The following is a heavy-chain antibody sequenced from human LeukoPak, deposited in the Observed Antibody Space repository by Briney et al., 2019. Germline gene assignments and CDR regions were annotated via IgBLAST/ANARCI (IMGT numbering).Heavy chain of an antibody. CDR1: GGSISSSSYY. D-gene: IGHD4-23*01. V-gene: IGHV4-39*01. Sequence: PSETLSLTCTVSGGSISSSSYYWGWIRQPPGKGLEWIGSIHYSGTTYYNPSLKSRVTISVDTSKNQFSLKLSSVTAADTAVYYCARVDVVTVGKNAFDIWGQGTMVTVSS. J-gene: IGHJ3*02. CDR3: ARVDVVTVGKNAFDI. CDR2: IHYSGTT.